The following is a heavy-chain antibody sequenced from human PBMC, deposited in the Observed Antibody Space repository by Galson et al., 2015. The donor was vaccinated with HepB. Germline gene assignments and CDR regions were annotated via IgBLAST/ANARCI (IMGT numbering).Heavy chain of an antibody. Sequence: SLRLSCAVSGFTFSTYAMNWVRQVPGKGLEWVSYISPTNSLIQYADSVKGRFTISRDNAKSSLYLQMNSLRAEDTAVYYCFHDFWIASGASWGQGTLVTVSS. CDR1: GFTFSTYA. V-gene: IGHV3-48*01. CDR3: FHDFWIASGAS. CDR2: ISPTNSLI. J-gene: IGHJ5*02. D-gene: IGHD3-3*01.